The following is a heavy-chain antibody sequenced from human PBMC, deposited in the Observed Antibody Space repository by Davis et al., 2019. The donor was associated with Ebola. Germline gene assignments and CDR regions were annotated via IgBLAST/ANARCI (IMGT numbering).Heavy chain of an antibody. CDR1: EFTFSSYS. J-gene: IGHJ6*02. D-gene: IGHD6-13*01. CDR2: ISSSRSYI. Sequence: GESLKISCAASEFTFSSYSMNWVRQAPGKGLEWVSYISSSRSYIYYANSVKGRFTISRDNAKNSLYLQMNSLRAEDTAVYYCASGAAAGLYYYYGMDVWGQGTTVTVSS. V-gene: IGHV3-21*01. CDR3: ASGAAAGLYYYYGMDV.